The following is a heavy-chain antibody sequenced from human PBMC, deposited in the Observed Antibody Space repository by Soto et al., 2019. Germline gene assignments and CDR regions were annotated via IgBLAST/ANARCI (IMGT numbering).Heavy chain of an antibody. D-gene: IGHD3-3*01. CDR2: ISSSSSTI. V-gene: IGHV3-48*02. CDR1: GFTFSSYS. J-gene: IGHJ3*02. CDR3: ARGPAGYDFWSGYYPDAFDI. Sequence: GGSLRLSCAASGFTFSSYSMNWVRQAPGKGLEWVSYISSSSSTIYYADSVKGRFTISRDNAKNSLYLQMNSLRDEDTAVYYCARGPAGYDFWSGYYPDAFDIWGQGTMVTVSS.